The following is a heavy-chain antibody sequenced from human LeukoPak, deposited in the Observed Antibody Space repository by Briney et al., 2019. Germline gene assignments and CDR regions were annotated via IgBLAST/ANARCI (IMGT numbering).Heavy chain of an antibody. CDR2: IIPIFGTA. Sequence: ASVKVSCKSSGYTFTSYDINWVRQATGQGLEWMGGIIPIFGTANYAQKFQGRVTITADESTSTAYMELRSLRSDDTAVYYCARGPGSSGYVYYFDYWGQGTLVTVSS. CDR1: GYTFTSYD. J-gene: IGHJ4*02. CDR3: ARGPGSSGYVYYFDY. D-gene: IGHD3-22*01. V-gene: IGHV1-69*13.